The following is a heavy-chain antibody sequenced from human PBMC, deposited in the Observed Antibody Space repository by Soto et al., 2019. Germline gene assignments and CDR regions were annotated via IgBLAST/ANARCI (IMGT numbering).Heavy chain of an antibody. Sequence: GGSLRLSCAASGFTFSSYSMNWVRQAPGKGLEWVSSISSSSSYIYYADSVKGRFTISRDNAKNSLYLQMNSLRAEDTAVYYCARDPSSRGWDPMTDAFDIWGQGTMVTVSS. D-gene: IGHD6-19*01. V-gene: IGHV3-21*01. CDR3: ARDPSSRGWDPMTDAFDI. CDR2: ISSSSSYI. CDR1: GFTFSSYS. J-gene: IGHJ3*02.